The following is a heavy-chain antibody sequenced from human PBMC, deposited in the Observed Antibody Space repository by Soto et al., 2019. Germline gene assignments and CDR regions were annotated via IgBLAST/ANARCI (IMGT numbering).Heavy chain of an antibody. J-gene: IGHJ5*02. CDR1: GFIFTSFG. CDR3: AKDFREMATVAPDVP. CDR2: ISYDGIDE. D-gene: IGHD4-4*01. V-gene: IGHV3-30*18. Sequence: QVQLVESGGGVVQPGTSLKLSCATSGFIFTSFGMHWLHQAPGKGLEWVAVISYDGIDENYADSVKGRFAISRDKSKSTVYLHMNTLRVEDTAVYYCAKDFREMATVAPDVPWAQGTLVTVSS.